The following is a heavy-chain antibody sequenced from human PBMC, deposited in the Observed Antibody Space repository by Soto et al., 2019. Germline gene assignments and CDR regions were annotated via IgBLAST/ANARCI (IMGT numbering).Heavy chain of an antibody. CDR1: GLIFSNYK. CDR3: ARDTNGLHY. CDR2: INTDGSIT. D-gene: IGHD2-8*01. Sequence: GGSLRLSCAASGLIFSNYKMHWVRQAPGKGLVWVSRINTDGSITDYADSVKGRFTVSRDNAKNTMYLQMNNLTADDTAVYYCARDTNGLHYWGQGTLVTVSS. J-gene: IGHJ4*02. V-gene: IGHV3-74*01.